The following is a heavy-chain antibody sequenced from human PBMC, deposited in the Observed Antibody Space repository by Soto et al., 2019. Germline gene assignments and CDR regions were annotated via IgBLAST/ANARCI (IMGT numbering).Heavy chain of an antibody. D-gene: IGHD1-1*01. Sequence: GGSLRLSCAASGFTFSSYWMHWVRQAPGKGLVWVSRINSDGSSTSYADSVKGRFTISRDNSKNTLYLQMNSLRVEDTAVYYCAKKVPGSNPLDSWGQGALVTVSS. V-gene: IGHV3-74*01. CDR2: INSDGSST. J-gene: IGHJ4*02. CDR1: GFTFSSYW. CDR3: AKKVPGSNPLDS.